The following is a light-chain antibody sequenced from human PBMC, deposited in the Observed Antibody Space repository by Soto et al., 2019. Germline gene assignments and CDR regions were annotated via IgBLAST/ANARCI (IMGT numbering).Light chain of an antibody. CDR3: QQYGSSSWT. CDR1: QSVDSF. J-gene: IGKJ1*01. V-gene: IGKV3-11*01. CDR2: DTS. Sequence: EIVLTQSPASLSLSPGERATLSCRASQSVDSFLAWYQQKPGRTPRLLIYDTSNRATGIPARFSGSGSGTDFTLTISRLEPEDFAVYYCQQYGSSSWTFGQGTKVEIK.